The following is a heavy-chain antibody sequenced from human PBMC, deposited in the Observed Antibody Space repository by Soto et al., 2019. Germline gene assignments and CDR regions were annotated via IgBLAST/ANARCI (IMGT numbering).Heavy chain of an antibody. CDR2: TYYRSGWYT. Sequence: SQTLSLTCAITGDSVSNNRAAWNGIIHSGSRCLEWLGRTYYRSGWYTDYAVSVKSRITINPDTSKNQFSLQLNSVTPEDTAVYFCARLSSSNYYDFDYWGQGTLVTVSS. V-gene: IGHV6-1*01. D-gene: IGHD3-22*01. CDR1: GDSVSNNRAA. CDR3: ARLSSSNYYDFDY. J-gene: IGHJ4*02.